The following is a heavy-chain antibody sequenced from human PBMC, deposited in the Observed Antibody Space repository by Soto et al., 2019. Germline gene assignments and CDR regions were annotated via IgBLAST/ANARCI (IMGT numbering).Heavy chain of an antibody. Sequence: ASVKVSCKASGYTFAVYYMHWVRQAPGQWREWMGGINPNSGGTNYAQKVQGWVTMTRDTSISTAYMELSRLRSDDTAVYYCARVDPSLSPDAFDIWGQGTMVTVSS. CDR1: GYTFAVYY. J-gene: IGHJ3*02. CDR3: ARVDPSLSPDAFDI. V-gene: IGHV1-2*04. CDR2: INPNSGGT.